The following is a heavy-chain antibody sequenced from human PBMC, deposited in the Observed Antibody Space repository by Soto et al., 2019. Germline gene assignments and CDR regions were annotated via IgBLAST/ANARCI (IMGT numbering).Heavy chain of an antibody. D-gene: IGHD3-10*01. J-gene: IGHJ4*02. Sequence: GASVKVSCKASGYTFTSYDINWVRQATGQGLEWMGWMNPNSGNTGYAQKFQGRVTMTRNTSISTAYMELSSLRSDDTAVYYCARDAAAGVASEFDYWGQGTLVTVSS. CDR2: MNPNSGNT. CDR1: GYTFTSYD. V-gene: IGHV1-8*01. CDR3: ARDAAAGVASEFDY.